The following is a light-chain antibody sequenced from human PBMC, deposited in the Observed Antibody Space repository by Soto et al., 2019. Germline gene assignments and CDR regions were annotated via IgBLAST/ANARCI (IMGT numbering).Light chain of an antibody. CDR3: SSYTSSTTLGVL. J-gene: IGLJ2*01. CDR2: DVS. CDR1: SSDIGGYNY. Sequence: QSVLTQPASVSGSPGQSITISCTGTSSDIGGYNYVSWYQQHPGKAPKLVIYDVSNRPSGISNRFSGSKYGNTASLTISGLQADDEADYHCSSYTSSTTLGVLFGGGTKVTVL. V-gene: IGLV2-14*01.